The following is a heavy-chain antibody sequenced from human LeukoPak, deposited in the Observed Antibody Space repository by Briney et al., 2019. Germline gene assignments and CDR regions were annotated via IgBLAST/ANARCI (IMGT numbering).Heavy chain of an antibody. Sequence: SETLSLTCTVSGGSISSYYWNWIRQPPGKGLEWIGSIYYSGSTNYNPSLKSRVTISVDTSKNQFSLKLSSVTAADTAVYYCAREGLNMVRGVIPKEAWGWFDPWGQGTLVTVSS. V-gene: IGHV4-59*12. CDR3: AREGLNMVRGVIPKEAWGWFDP. CDR2: IYYSGST. CDR1: GGSISSYY. J-gene: IGHJ5*02. D-gene: IGHD3-10*01.